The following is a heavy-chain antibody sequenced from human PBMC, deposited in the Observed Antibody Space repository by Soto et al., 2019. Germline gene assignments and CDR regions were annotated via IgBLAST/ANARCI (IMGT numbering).Heavy chain of an antibody. Sequence: PSQTLSLTCAISGDSVSSNSATWNWIRQSPSRGLEWLGRTYYRAKWYNDYAVSVKSRITINPDTSKNQFSLQLNSVTPEDTALYYCARLIQHDYGDPNDAYDVWGQGTMVTVSS. V-gene: IGHV6-1*01. D-gene: IGHD4-17*01. J-gene: IGHJ3*01. CDR3: ARLIQHDYGDPNDAYDV. CDR2: TYYRAKWYN. CDR1: GDSVSSNSAT.